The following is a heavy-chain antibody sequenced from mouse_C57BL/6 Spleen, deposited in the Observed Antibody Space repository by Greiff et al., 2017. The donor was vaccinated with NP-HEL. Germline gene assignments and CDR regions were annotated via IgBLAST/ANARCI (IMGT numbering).Heavy chain of an antibody. Sequence: QVQLQQSGPELVKPGASVKLSCKASGYTFPSYDINWVKPRPGQGLEWIGWIYPRAGSTKYNEKFKGKATLTVDTSSSTAYMELHSLTSEDSAVYFCARGDYYGSSFPRFDYWGQGTTLTVSS. CDR3: ARGDYYGSSFPRFDY. D-gene: IGHD1-1*01. J-gene: IGHJ2*01. V-gene: IGHV1-85*01. CDR2: IYPRAGST. CDR1: GYTFPSYD.